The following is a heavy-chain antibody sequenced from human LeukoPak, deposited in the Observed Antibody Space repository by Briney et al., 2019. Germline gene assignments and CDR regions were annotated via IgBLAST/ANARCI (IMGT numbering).Heavy chain of an antibody. V-gene: IGHV3-66*01. CDR1: GFSVTTSY. CDR2: TYSGGST. J-gene: IGHJ4*02. D-gene: IGHD3-3*01. Sequence: PGGSLRVSCAASGFSVTTSYMSCVRQAPGKGLEWVSVTYSGGSTSHADSVKGRFTVSRDDSKNMVYLQMNSMRHDDTAVYYCARTYYDYRVGTNYFDYWGQGTLVTVSS. CDR3: ARTYYDYRVGTNYFDY.